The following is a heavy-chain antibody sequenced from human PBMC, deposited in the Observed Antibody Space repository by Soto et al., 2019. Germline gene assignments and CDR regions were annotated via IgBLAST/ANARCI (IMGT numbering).Heavy chain of an antibody. D-gene: IGHD2-15*01. CDR1: GYTFTGYY. V-gene: IGHV1-2*02. J-gene: IGHJ3*02. CDR2: INPNSGDT. Sequence: ASVKVSCKASGYTFTGYYVHWVRQAPGQGLEWMGWINPNSGDTYLAQRFQGRVTMTKDTSISTTYMDLSRLRSDDTAVYYCARYCSSVSCYDEIWGQGTMVTVSS. CDR3: ARYCSSVSCYDEI.